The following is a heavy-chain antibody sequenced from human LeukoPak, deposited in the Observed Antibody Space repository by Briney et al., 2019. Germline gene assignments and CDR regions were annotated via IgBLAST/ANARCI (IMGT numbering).Heavy chain of an antibody. J-gene: IGHJ4*02. CDR2: ISGGGGNT. D-gene: IGHD6-19*01. Sequence: GGSLRLSCAASGFTFSSYAVSWVRQAPGTGLEWVSTISGGGGNTYYADSVKGRFTISRDNSKSTLYLQMNSLRTEDTALYYCAKVGGSGWYVNYWGQGTPVTVSS. CDR3: AKVGGSGWYVNY. V-gene: IGHV3-23*01. CDR1: GFTFSSYA.